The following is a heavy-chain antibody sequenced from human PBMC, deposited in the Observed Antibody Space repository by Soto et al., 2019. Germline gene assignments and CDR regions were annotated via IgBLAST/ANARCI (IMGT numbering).Heavy chain of an antibody. CDR2: IIPIVGIA. J-gene: IGHJ3*02. Sequence: QVQLVQSGAEVKKPGSSVKVSGQAAGGTFNTYSINWVRQAPGQGLEWMGRIIPIVGIAKYAQKFQGRVAITADKSTSTAYMMEVNSRRPEDTAMYYCARAMVVGATGAFDIWGQGTMVTVSS. D-gene: IGHD2-15*01. CDR1: GGTFNTYS. CDR3: ARAMVVGATGAFDI. V-gene: IGHV1-69*02.